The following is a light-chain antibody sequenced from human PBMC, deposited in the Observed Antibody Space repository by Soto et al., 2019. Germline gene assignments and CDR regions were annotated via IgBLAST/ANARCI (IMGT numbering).Light chain of an antibody. J-gene: IGKJ1*01. V-gene: IGKV3-15*01. CDR3: QQYHNWPA. Sequence: ETVMTQSPATLSVSPGERATLSCRASQSVFSSLAGYQHKPGQAPRLLIYGAATRATGIPARFSGSGSGTEFTLTISSLQSDDIAVYYCQQYHNWPAFGQGTKVEIK. CDR1: QSVFSS. CDR2: GAA.